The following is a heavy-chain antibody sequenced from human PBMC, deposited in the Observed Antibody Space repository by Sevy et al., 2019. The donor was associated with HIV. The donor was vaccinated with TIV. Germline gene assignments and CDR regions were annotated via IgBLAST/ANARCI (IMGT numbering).Heavy chain of an antibody. J-gene: IGHJ6*03. Sequence: ASVKVSCKASGGTFSSYAISWVRQAPGQGLEWMGGIIPIFGTANYAQKFQGRVTITADKSTSTAYMELSSLGSEDTAVYYCARVRRGSSSYYYYYYMDVWGKGTTVTVSS. CDR1: GGTFSSYA. CDR2: IIPIFGTA. D-gene: IGHD6-13*01. CDR3: ARVRRGSSSYYYYYYMDV. V-gene: IGHV1-69*06.